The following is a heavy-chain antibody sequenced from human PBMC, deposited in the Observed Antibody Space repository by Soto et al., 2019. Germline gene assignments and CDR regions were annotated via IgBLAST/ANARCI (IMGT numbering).Heavy chain of an antibody. CDR2: IYYSGST. Sequence: PGKGLEWIGYIYYSGSTNYNPSLKSRVTISVDTSKNQFSLKLSSVTAADTAFFYRAEDAIRGVRSVSAFLLNRSSDL. J-gene: IGHJ2*01. V-gene: IGHV4-59*01. D-gene: IGHD2-15*01. CDR3: AEDAIRGVRSVSAFLLNRSSDL.